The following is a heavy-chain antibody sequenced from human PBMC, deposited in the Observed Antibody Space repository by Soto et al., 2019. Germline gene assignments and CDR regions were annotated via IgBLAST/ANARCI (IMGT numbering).Heavy chain of an antibody. J-gene: IGHJ4*02. CDR2: ISYDAGDK. CDR1: GFTFSSYG. CDR3: ARTLRDDSDGDYGAFMG. V-gene: IGHV3-30*19. Sequence: QVHLVESGGGVVQSGRSLRLSCAASGFTFSSYGMHWVRQAPGKGLEWVALISYDAGDKYYADSVRGRFTISRDNSKNPLFLQMNRLRPEDTAVYYCARTLRDDSDGDYGAFMGWGQGALVSVSS. D-gene: IGHD3-22*01.